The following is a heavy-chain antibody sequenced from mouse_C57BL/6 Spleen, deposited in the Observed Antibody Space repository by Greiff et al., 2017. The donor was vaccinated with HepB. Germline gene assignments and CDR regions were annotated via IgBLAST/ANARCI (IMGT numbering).Heavy chain of an antibody. CDR3: ARGDGNLYYFDY. J-gene: IGHJ2*01. CDR1: GYAFSSSW. D-gene: IGHD2-1*01. CDR2: IYPGDGDT. Sequence: QVQLKQSGPELVKPGASVKISCKASGYAFSSSWMNWVKQRPGKGLEWIGRIYPGDGDTNYNGKVKGKATLTADKSSSTAYMQLSSLTSEDSAVYFCARGDGNLYYFDYWGQGTTLTVSS. V-gene: IGHV1-82*01.